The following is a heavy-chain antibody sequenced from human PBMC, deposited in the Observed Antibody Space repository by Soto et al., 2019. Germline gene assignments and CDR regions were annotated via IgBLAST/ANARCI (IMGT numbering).Heavy chain of an antibody. CDR2: LWSDGTNQ. J-gene: IGHJ4*01. D-gene: IGHD6-25*01. CDR1: GFTFTSYG. Sequence: GGSLRLSCASSGFTFTSYGMHLVRQAPGKGLEWVAVLWSDGTNQGYADSVKGRFTISRDNAKNSLYLQMNSLRAEDTALYYCARGLNKAALSFEYWGQGTLVTVSS. V-gene: IGHV3-33*01. CDR3: ARGLNKAALSFEY.